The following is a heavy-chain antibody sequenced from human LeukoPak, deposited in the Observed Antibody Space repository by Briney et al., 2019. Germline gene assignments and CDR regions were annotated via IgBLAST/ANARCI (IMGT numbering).Heavy chain of an antibody. J-gene: IGHJ4*02. D-gene: IGHD3-9*01. CDR2: INPNSGGT. Sequence: GASVKVSCKASGYTFTGYYMHWVRQAPGQGLEWMGWINPNSGGTNYAQKFQGRVTMTRDTSISTAYMELSRLRSDDTAVYYCARDFGYYDRLFDYWGQGTLVTVSS. V-gene: IGHV1-2*02. CDR3: ARDFGYYDRLFDY. CDR1: GYTFTGYY.